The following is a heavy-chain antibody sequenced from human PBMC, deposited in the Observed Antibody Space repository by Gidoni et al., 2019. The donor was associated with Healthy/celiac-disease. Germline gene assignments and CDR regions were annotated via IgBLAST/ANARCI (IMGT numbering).Heavy chain of an antibody. Sequence: SGGDTSYVDSVKGRFTISRDNSKNTLYLQMNSLRVEDTAVYYCATMGRSGSGWLDYWGQGTLVTVSS. J-gene: IGHJ4*02. CDR3: ATMGRSGSGWLDY. D-gene: IGHD6-19*01. CDR2: SGGDT. V-gene: IGHV3-53*01.